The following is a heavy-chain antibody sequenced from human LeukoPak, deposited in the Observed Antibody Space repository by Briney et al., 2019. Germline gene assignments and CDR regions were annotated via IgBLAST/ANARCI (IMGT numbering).Heavy chain of an antibody. Sequence: GGSLRLSCAASGFTFSSYAMSWVRQAPGKGLEWVSSITRSASYIYYGDSVKGRFNIYRDNAKNSLFLQMNSLRVEDSAVYYCARAPRGGVNDAFDIWGQGTMVTVSS. V-gene: IGHV3-21*01. CDR1: GFTFSSYA. J-gene: IGHJ3*02. CDR2: ITRSASYI. CDR3: ARAPRGGVNDAFDI. D-gene: IGHD3-16*01.